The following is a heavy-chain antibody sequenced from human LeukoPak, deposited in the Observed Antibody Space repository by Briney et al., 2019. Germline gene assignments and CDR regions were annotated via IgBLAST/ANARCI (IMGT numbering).Heavy chain of an antibody. CDR1: GYTFTSYG. CDR3: AREYQLLSPFDY. D-gene: IGHD2-2*01. CDR2: ISAYNGNT. J-gene: IGHJ4*02. Sequence: ASVKVSCKDSGYTFTSYGISWVRQAPGQGLERMGWISAYNGNTNYAQKLQGRVTMTTDTSTSTAYMELRSLRSDDTAVYYCAREYQLLSPFDYWGQGTLVTVSS. V-gene: IGHV1-18*04.